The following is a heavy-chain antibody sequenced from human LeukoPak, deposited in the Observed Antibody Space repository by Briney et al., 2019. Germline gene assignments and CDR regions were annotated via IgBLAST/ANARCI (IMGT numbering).Heavy chain of an antibody. V-gene: IGHV3-9*01. CDR1: GLTFAVYS. CDR3: SGDHSGPQDF. Sequence: QTGRSLRLSCAASGLTFAVYSMHCVRQAPGKGLEWVSGISWNSGSIGYADSVKGRFTISRDNAKNSLYLQMNSLRAEDTALYYCSGDHSGPQDFWGQGTLVTVSS. CDR2: ISWNSGSI. J-gene: IGHJ4*02.